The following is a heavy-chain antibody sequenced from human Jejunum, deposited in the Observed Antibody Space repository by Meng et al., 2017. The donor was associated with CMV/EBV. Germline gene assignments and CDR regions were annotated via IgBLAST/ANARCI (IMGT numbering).Heavy chain of an antibody. CDR2: ISSSGDTI. V-gene: IGHV3-48*03. D-gene: IGHD3-3*01. Sequence: STYEKNWVRQAPGKGLEWISSISSSGDTIYYADSVKGRFTISRDNAKNSLYLQMNSLRAEDTAVYYCARGDYDFWGGYWGQGTLVTVSS. J-gene: IGHJ4*02. CDR3: ARGDYDFWGGY. CDR1: STYE.